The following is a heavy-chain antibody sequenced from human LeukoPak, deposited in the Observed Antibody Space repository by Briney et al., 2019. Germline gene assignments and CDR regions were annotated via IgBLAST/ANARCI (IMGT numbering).Heavy chain of an antibody. Sequence: ASVKVSCKASGYTFTGYYMHWVRQAPGQGLEWMGWINPNSGGTNYAQKFQGRVTMTRDTSINTAYMELSRLRSDDTAVYYCARDLTDSSGYLRLDVWGKGTTVTVSS. CDR1: GYTFTGYY. V-gene: IGHV1-2*02. CDR2: INPNSGGT. CDR3: ARDLTDSSGYLRLDV. J-gene: IGHJ6*04. D-gene: IGHD3-22*01.